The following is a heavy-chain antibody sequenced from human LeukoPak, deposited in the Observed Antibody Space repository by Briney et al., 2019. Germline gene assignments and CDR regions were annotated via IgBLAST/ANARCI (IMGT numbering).Heavy chain of an antibody. J-gene: IGHJ4*02. CDR3: ARARITSAAHQPFDY. Sequence: SLSLAYRDCGVTCNSEDMSGLRKTPEKGLEWVANIKEEGSEKSHVDSVKGRFNISRDNAKHSLYLQMNSLRAEDSAVYYCARARITSAAHQPFDYWGQGTLVTVSS. CDR1: GVTCNSED. V-gene: IGHV3-7*01. CDR2: IKEEGSEK. D-gene: IGHD2-2*01.